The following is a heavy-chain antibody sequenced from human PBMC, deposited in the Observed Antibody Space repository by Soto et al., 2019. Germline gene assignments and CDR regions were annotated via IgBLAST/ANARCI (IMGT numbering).Heavy chain of an antibody. V-gene: IGHV4-39*01. CDR3: ARQGGGYGYYYYYMDV. Sequence: SETLSLTCTVSGGSISSSSYYWGWIRQPPGKGLEWIGSIYYSGSTYYNPSLKSRVTISVDTSKNQFSLKLSSVTAADTAVYYCARQGGGYGYYYYYMDVWGKGTTVTVSS. J-gene: IGHJ6*03. CDR1: GGSISSSSYY. D-gene: IGHD5-18*01. CDR2: IYYSGST.